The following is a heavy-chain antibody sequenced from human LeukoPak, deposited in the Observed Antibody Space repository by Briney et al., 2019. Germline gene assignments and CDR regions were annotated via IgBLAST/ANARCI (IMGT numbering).Heavy chain of an antibody. Sequence: ASVKVSCKASGYTFTGYYMHWVRQAPGQGLEWMGRINPNSGGTNYAQTFQGRVTMTRDTSITTAYLEVSSLRSDDTAVYYCAREGSVVTATHYYYYYGMDVWGQGTTVTVSS. V-gene: IGHV1-2*06. CDR3: AREGSVVTATHYYYYYGMDV. J-gene: IGHJ6*02. CDR2: INPNSGGT. CDR1: GYTFTGYY. D-gene: IGHD2-21*02.